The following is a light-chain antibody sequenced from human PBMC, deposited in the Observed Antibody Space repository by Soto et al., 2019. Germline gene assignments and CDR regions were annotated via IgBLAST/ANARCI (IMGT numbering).Light chain of an antibody. CDR1: QSVSSN. J-gene: IGKJ5*01. CDR3: QQYGSSPLT. Sequence: EIVLIQSPATLSLSPGEGATLSCRASQSVSSNLAWYQQKPGQAPRLLIYGASSRATGIPDRFSGSGSGTDFTLTISRLEPEDFAVYYCQQYGSSPLTFGQGTRLEIK. CDR2: GAS. V-gene: IGKV3-20*01.